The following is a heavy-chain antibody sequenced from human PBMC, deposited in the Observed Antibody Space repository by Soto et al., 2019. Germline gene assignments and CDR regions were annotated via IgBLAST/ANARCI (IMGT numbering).Heavy chain of an antibody. V-gene: IGHV3-30*18. CDR3: AKDRHTISYMDV. CDR1: GFTFSSYG. CDR2: ISYDGSNK. D-gene: IGHD3-3*01. Sequence: GGSLRLSCAASGFTFSSYGMHWVRQAPGKGLEWVAVISYDGSNKYYADSVKGRFTISRDNSKNTLYLQMNSPRAEDTAEYYCAKDRHTISYMDVWGQGTTVTVSS. J-gene: IGHJ6*02.